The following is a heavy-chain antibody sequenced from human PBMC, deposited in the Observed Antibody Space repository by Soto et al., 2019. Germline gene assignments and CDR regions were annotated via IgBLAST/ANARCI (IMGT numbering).Heavy chain of an antibody. D-gene: IGHD3-16*01. V-gene: IGHV1-69*01. CDR2: IIPIFGTA. CDR1: GGTFSSYA. Sequence: QVQLVQSGAEVKKPGSSGKVSCKASGGTFSSYAISWVRQAPGQGLEWMGGIIPIFGTANYAQKFQGRVTITADESTSTAYMELSSLRSEDTAVYYCASSYYDYVWRSYKTATDFDYWGQGTLVTVSS. CDR3: ASSYYDYVWRSYKTATDFDY. J-gene: IGHJ4*02.